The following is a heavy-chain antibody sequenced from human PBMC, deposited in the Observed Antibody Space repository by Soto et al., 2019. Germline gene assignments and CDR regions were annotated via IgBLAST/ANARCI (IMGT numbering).Heavy chain of an antibody. CDR3: AKGLSVIQEWIIDGH. V-gene: IGHV3-30*18. Sequence: QVPLVESGGGVVQPGRSLRLSCAVSGFTLSSYGIHWVRQAPGKGLEWVAFMSYDGNKKYYADSVKGRFTISRDNSKNTLYLQMDSLRPEDTAVYYCAKGLSVIQEWIIDGHWGQGTQVTVSS. J-gene: IGHJ4*02. D-gene: IGHD5-18*01. CDR1: GFTLSSYG. CDR2: MSYDGNKK.